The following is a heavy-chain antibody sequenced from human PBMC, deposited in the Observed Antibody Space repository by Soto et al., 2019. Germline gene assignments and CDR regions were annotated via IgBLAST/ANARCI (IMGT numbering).Heavy chain of an antibody. Sequence: QVQLVESGGGVVQPGRSLRLSCAASGFTFSSYGMHWVRQAPGKGLEWVAVIWYDGSNKYYADSVKGRFTISRDNSKNTLYLQMNSLRAEDTAVYYCASGSSSSGVIYFPGRNFDYWGQGTLVTVSS. J-gene: IGHJ4*02. D-gene: IGHD6-6*01. V-gene: IGHV3-33*01. CDR2: IWYDGSNK. CDR1: GFTFSSYG. CDR3: ASGSSSSGVIYFPGRNFDY.